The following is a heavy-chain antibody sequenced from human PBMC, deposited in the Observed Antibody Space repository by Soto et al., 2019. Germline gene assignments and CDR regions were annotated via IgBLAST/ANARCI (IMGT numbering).Heavy chain of an antibody. V-gene: IGHV3-30*18. J-gene: IGHJ4*02. D-gene: IGHD3-22*01. CDR2: ISHDESKK. Sequence: PGGSLRLSCAASGFTFSSYWMSWVRQAPGKGLEWVALISHDESKKYYVDSVRGRFTISRDNSKNTLYLQMNSLRAEDTALYYCAKAFSGYYVDYWGQGTLVTVSS. CDR1: GFTFSSYW. CDR3: AKAFSGYYVDY.